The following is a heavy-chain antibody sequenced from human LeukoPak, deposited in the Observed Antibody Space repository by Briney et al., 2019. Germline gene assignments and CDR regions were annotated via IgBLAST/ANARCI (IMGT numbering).Heavy chain of an antibody. CDR3: ARDYYDTSGYSSGY. D-gene: IGHD3-22*01. V-gene: IGHV4-39*07. CDR2: IYHSGST. CDR1: GGSISSSTYY. Sequence: SETLSLTCTVSGGSISSSTYYWGWIRQPPGKGLEWIGSIYHSGSTYYKPSLKSRVTISVDTSKNQFSLKLSSVTAADTAVYYCARDYYDTSGYSSGYWGQGTLVTVSS. J-gene: IGHJ4*02.